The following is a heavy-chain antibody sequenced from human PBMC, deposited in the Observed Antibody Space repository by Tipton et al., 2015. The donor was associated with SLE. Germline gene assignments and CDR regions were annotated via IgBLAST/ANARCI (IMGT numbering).Heavy chain of an antibody. V-gene: IGHV4-59*01. J-gene: IGHJ4*02. CDR2: FYFSGSS. CDR1: GVSISTYY. CDR3: ARRSTGLSIAVAGTIDY. Sequence: TLSLTCSVSGVSISTYYWSWIRQSPGKGLEWIGFFYFSGSSQYNPSLKSRVAISADTSNNQFSLELRSVTAADTAVYYCARRSTGLSIAVAGTIDYWGQGTLVTVSS. D-gene: IGHD6-19*01.